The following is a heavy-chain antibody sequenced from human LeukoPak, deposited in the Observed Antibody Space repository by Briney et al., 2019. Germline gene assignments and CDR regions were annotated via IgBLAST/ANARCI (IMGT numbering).Heavy chain of an antibody. CDR1: GFTFSSFC. Sequence: GGSLRLSCAASGFTFSSFCMSWVRQAPGKGLEWVANIKQSGNEKNYVDSVKGRFTISRDNAKNSLYLQMNSLRAEDTAVYYCARDPYVGYVSSSFDYWGQGTVVTVSS. J-gene: IGHJ4*02. D-gene: IGHD5-12*01. CDR3: ARDPYVGYVSSSFDY. V-gene: IGHV3-7*01. CDR2: IKQSGNEK.